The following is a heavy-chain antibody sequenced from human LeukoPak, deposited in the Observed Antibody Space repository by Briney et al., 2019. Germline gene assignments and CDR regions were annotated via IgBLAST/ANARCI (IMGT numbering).Heavy chain of an antibody. V-gene: IGHV4-38-2*02. CDR3: AGESILFDAFDI. CDR1: GYSISSGYY. D-gene: IGHD3-10*01. J-gene: IGHJ3*02. CDR2: IYTSGST. Sequence: SETLSLTCTVSGYSISSGYYWGWIRQPPGKGLEWIGRIYTSGSTYYNPSLKSRVTISVDTSKNQFSLKLSSVTAADTAVYYCAGESILFDAFDIWGQGTMVTVSS.